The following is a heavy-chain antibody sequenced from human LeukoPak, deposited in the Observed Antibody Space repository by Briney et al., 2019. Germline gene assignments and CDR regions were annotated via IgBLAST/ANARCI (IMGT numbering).Heavy chain of an antibody. CDR1: GFTFSSYG. J-gene: IGHJ4*02. Sequence: PGGSLRLSCAASGFTFSSYGMHWVRQAPGKGLEWVAVISYDGSNKYYADSVKGRFTISRDNSKNTLYLHMNSLRAEDTALYYCVKDGSSSWYYFDYWGQGTLVTVSS. V-gene: IGHV3-30*18. D-gene: IGHD6-13*01. CDR2: ISYDGSNK. CDR3: VKDGSSSWYYFDY.